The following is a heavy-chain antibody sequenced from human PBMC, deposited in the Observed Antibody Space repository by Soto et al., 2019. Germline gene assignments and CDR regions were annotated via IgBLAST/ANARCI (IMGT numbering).Heavy chain of an antibody. D-gene: IGHD3-22*01. J-gene: IGHJ5*02. CDR1: GGSISRFY. CDR3: ARDFFDSSDYTTNWFDP. CDR2: IYHTGNA. Sequence: SETLSLTCTVSGGSISRFYWALFRQPPGEGLEWIGSIYHTGNAYYNPSLKSRVTISVDTSKNQFSLKLTSVTAADAALYYCARDFFDSSDYTTNWFDPWGQGTLVTVSS. V-gene: IGHV4-39*01.